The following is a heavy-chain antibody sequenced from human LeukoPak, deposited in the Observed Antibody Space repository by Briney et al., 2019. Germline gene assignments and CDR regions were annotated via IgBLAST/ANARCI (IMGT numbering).Heavy chain of an antibody. D-gene: IGHD1-1*01. CDR3: ARQRVGTTALFDY. J-gene: IGHJ4*02. CDR1: GGSISSYY. V-gene: IGHV4-4*09. Sequence: SETLSLTCTVSGGSISSYYWSWIRQPPGKGLEWIGYIYTSGSTNYDPSLKSRVTISVDTSKNQFSLKLSSVTAADTAVYYCARQRVGTTALFDYWGQGTLVTVSS. CDR2: IYTSGST.